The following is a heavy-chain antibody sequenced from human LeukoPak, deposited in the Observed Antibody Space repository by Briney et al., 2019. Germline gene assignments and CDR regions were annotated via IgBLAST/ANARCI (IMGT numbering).Heavy chain of an antibody. CDR3: ARARIMITFGGVIVPFDY. D-gene: IGHD3-16*02. V-gene: IGHV1-2*02. CDR2: IDPNSGGT. CDR1: FSGNY. Sequence: ASVKVSCKASFSGNYFQWVRQAPGQGFEWIGCIDPNSGGTNYAQKFQGRVTMTRDTSISTAYMELSRLRSDDTAVYYCARARIMITFGGVIVPFDYWGQGTLVTVSS. J-gene: IGHJ4*02.